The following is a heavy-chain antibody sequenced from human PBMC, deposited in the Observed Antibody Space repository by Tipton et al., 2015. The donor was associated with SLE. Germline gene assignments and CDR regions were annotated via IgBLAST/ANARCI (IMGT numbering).Heavy chain of an antibody. Sequence: LRLSCTVSGGSISSYYWSWIRQPPGKGLEWIGYIYYSGSTNYNPSLKSRVTISVDTSKNQFSLKLSSVTAADTAVYYCAREPVAGTDYWGQGTLVTVSS. CDR2: IYYSGST. D-gene: IGHD6-19*01. CDR3: AREPVAGTDY. J-gene: IGHJ4*02. V-gene: IGHV4-59*01. CDR1: GGSISSYY.